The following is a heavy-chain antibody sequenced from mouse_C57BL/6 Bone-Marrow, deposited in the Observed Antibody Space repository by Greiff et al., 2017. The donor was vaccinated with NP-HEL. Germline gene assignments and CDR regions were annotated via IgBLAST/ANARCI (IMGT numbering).Heavy chain of an antibody. CDR1: GFTFSDFY. Sequence: EVMLVESGGGLVQSGRSLRLSCATSGFTFSDFYMEWVRQAPGKGLEWIAASRNKANDYTTEYSASVKGRFIVSRDTSQSILYLQMNALRAEDTAIYYCARGAYYGNSLDYWGQGTTLTVSS. D-gene: IGHD2-1*01. CDR3: ARGAYYGNSLDY. CDR2: SRNKANDYTT. V-gene: IGHV7-1*01. J-gene: IGHJ2*01.